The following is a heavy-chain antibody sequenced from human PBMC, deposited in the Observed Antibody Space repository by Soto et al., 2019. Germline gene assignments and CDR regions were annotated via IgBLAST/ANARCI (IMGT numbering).Heavy chain of an antibody. CDR1: GFTFSSYA. CDR2: ISYDGSNK. D-gene: IGHD6-13*01. CDR3: ARDPNPHSSSWCDY. J-gene: IGHJ4*02. V-gene: IGHV3-30-3*01. Sequence: PGGSLRLSCAASGFTFSSYAMHWVRQAPGKGLEWVAVISYDGSNKYYADSVKGRFTISRDNSKNTLYLQMNSLRAEDTAVYYCARDPNPHSSSWCDYWGQGTLVTVSS.